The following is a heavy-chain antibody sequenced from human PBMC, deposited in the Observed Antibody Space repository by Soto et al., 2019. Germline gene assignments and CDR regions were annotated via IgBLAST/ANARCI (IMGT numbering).Heavy chain of an antibody. CDR3: ARGGRSGWYERDREPYYYYGMDV. CDR2: IGTAGDT. Sequence: ESGGGLVQPGGSLRLSCAASGFTFSSYDMHWVRQATGKGLEWVSAIGTAGDTYYPGSVKGRFTISRENAKNSLYLQMNSLRAGDTAVYYCARGGRSGWYERDREPYYYYGMDVWGQGTTVTVSS. D-gene: IGHD6-19*01. CDR1: GFTFSSYD. J-gene: IGHJ6*02. V-gene: IGHV3-13*01.